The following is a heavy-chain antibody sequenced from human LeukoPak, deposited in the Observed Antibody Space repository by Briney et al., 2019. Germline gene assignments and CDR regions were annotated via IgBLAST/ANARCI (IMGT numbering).Heavy chain of an antibody. CDR3: ASLGSGSYFNPAAFDT. D-gene: IGHD1-26*01. CDR2: FDPEDGET. V-gene: IGHV1-24*01. J-gene: IGHJ3*02. CDR1: GYTLTELS. Sequence: ASVKVSCKVSGYTLTELSMHWVRQAPGKGLEWMGGFDPEDGETIYAQKFQGRVTMTRDTSISTAYMELSRLRSDDTAVYYCASLGSGSYFNPAAFDTWGQGTMVTVSS.